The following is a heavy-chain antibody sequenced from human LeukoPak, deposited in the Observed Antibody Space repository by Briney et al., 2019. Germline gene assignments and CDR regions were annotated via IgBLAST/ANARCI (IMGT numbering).Heavy chain of an antibody. V-gene: IGHV4-34*01. J-gene: IGHJ6*02. CDR3: ARALRIYYYYGMDV. CDR2: INHSGST. CDR1: GGSFSGYY. Sequence: SETLSLTCAVYGGSFSGYYWSWIRQPPGKGLEWIGEINHSGSTNYNPSLKSRVTISVDTSKNQFSLKLSSVTAADTAVYYCARALRIYYYYGMDVWGQGTTVTVSS. D-gene: IGHD3-16*01.